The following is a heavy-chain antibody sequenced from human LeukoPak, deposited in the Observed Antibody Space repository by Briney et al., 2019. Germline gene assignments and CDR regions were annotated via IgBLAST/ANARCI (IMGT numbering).Heavy chain of an antibody. J-gene: IGHJ4*02. D-gene: IGHD5-12*01. V-gene: IGHV1-69*04. CDR2: IIPIFGIA. CDR3: ARDGRGYSGYDHVRY. CDR1: GGTFSSYA. Sequence: VASVKVSCKASGGTFSSYAISWVRQAPGQGLEWMGRIIPIFGIANYAQKFQGRVTITADKSTSTAYMELSSLRSEDTAVYYCARDGRGYSGYDHVRYWGQGTLVTVSS.